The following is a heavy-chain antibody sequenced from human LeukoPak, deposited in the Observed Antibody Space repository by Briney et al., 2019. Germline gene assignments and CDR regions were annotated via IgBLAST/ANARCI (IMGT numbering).Heavy chain of an antibody. CDR3: ARDDDTSSHYSLFEY. CDR2: FWAHGRSQ. CDR1: GFTFSSYW. J-gene: IGHJ4*02. V-gene: IGHV3-33*08. D-gene: IGHD3-22*01. Sequence: PGGSLRLSCAASGFTFSSYWMSWVRQAPGKGLEWVAVFWAHGRSQYYADSVKGRFTISRDAATNTLYLQMNSLRAEDTAIYYCARDDDTSSHYSLFEYWGLGTRVTVSS.